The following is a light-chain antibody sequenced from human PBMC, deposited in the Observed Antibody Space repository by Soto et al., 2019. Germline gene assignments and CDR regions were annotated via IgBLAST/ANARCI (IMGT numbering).Light chain of an antibody. CDR2: KAS. CDR1: QSISSW. J-gene: IGKJ1*01. CDR3: QQSYSTHWT. Sequence: DIQMTQSPSTLSASVGDRVTITCRASQSISSWLAWYQQKPGKAPKLLIYKASSLESGVPSGFSGSGSGTDFTLTISSLQPEDFTTYYCQQSYSTHWTFGQGTKVDI. V-gene: IGKV1-5*03.